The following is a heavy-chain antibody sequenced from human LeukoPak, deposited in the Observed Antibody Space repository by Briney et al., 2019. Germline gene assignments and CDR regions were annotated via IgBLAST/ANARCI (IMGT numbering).Heavy chain of an antibody. J-gene: IGHJ4*02. CDR1: GGTFSSYA. V-gene: IGHV1-69*13. CDR3: ARDGPYGDRTFDY. Sequence: GASVKVSCKASGGTFSSYAISWVRQAPGQGLEWMGGIIPIFGTANYAQKFQGRVTITADESTSTAYMELSSLRPEDTAVYYCARDGPYGDRTFDYWGQGTLVTVSS. D-gene: IGHD4-17*01. CDR2: IIPIFGTA.